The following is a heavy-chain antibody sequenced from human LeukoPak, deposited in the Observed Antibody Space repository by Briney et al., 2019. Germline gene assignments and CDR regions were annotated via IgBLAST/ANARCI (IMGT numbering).Heavy chain of an antibody. Sequence: PSETLSLTCAVSGYSISSGYYWGWIRQPPGKGLEWSGSIYHSGSTYYNPSLKSRVTISVDTSKNQFSLKLSSVTAADTAVYYCARVLSSGTDWFDPWGQGTLVTVSS. CDR2: IYHSGST. J-gene: IGHJ5*02. D-gene: IGHD6-13*01. CDR3: ARVLSSGTDWFDP. V-gene: IGHV4-38-2*01. CDR1: GYSISSGYY.